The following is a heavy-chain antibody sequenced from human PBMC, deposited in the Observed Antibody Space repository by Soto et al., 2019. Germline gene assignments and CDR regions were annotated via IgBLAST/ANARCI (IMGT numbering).Heavy chain of an antibody. V-gene: IGHV3-30*03. CDR2: ISRDGGTK. CDR1: GFTVSSYG. Sequence: QVQLVESGGGVVQPGRSLRLSCAVSGFTVSSYGMHWVRQAPGKGLEWVAVISRDGGTKFYVDSVKGRFTISKDNSRNTLFLEMDSLRSDEMAVYYCTGEVASGYWGQGTLVTVSS. D-gene: IGHD2-8*02. CDR3: TGEVASGY. J-gene: IGHJ4*02.